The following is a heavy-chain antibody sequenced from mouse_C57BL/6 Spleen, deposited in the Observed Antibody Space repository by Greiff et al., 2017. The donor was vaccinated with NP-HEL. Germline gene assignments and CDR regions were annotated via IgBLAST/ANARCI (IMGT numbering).Heavy chain of an antibody. Sequence: EVKLVESGGGLVKPGGSLKLSCAASGFTFSSYAMSWVRQTPEKRLEWVATISDGGSYTYYPDNVKGRFTISRDNAKNNLYLQMSHLKSEDTAMYYCARVRGTGSYAMDYWGQGTSVTVSS. J-gene: IGHJ4*01. CDR2: ISDGGSYT. V-gene: IGHV5-4*03. D-gene: IGHD4-1*01. CDR3: ARVRGTGSYAMDY. CDR1: GFTFSSYA.